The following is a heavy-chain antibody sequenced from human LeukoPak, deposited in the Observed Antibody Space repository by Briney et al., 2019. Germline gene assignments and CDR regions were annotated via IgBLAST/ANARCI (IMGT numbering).Heavy chain of an antibody. J-gene: IGHJ3*02. V-gene: IGHV4-39*02. CDR2: IYYSGST. CDR3: ARDALPDYYDSSGDDAFDI. Sequence: SETLSLTCTVSGGSISSSSYYWGRIRQPPGKGLEWIGSIYYSGSTYYNPSLKSRVTISVDTSKNQFSLKLSSVTAADTAVYYCARDALPDYYDSSGDDAFDIWGQGTMVTVSS. CDR1: GGSISSSSYY. D-gene: IGHD3-22*01.